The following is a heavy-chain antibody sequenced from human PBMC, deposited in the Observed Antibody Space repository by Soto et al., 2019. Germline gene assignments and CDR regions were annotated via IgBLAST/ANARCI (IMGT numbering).Heavy chain of an antibody. CDR2: IYYSGNT. Sequence: SETLSLTCNVSGGSITSSSYYWGWIRQPPGKGLEWIGSIYYSGNTYYNPSLKSRVTISVDTSKNHFSLKVSSVTAADTAVYYCARHGITVAGTSDWGLGTLVTVPQ. CDR3: ARHGITVAGTSD. J-gene: IGHJ4*02. CDR1: GGSITSSSYY. V-gene: IGHV4-39*01. D-gene: IGHD6-19*01.